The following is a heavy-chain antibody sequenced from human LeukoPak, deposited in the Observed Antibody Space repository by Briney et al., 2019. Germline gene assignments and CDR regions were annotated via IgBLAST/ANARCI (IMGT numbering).Heavy chain of an antibody. V-gene: IGHV4-59*01. Sequence: TSETLSLTCTVSGGSISRYYWSWMRQPPGRGLEWIGYIYYSGSTKHNTSPKSRVPISVATSKNQFYLKLISVTAAGAAVYYWASAGVVRGYFDLWGRGTLVTVSS. D-gene: IGHD3-3*01. CDR1: GGSISRYY. J-gene: IGHJ2*01. CDR3: ASAGVVRGYFDL. CDR2: IYYSGST.